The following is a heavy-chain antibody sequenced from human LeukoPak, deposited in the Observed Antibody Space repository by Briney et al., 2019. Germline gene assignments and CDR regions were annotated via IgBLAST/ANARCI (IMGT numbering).Heavy chain of an antibody. CDR2: INSDGINT. V-gene: IGHV3-74*01. CDR3: ARDLGQYYDTSDNWFDP. J-gene: IGHJ5*02. Sequence: GGSLRLSCAASGFTLSSYWMHWVRQAPGKGLVWVSRINSDGINTSYADSVKGRFTISRDNAKNTLNLQMNSLRAEDTAVYYCARDLGQYYDTSDNWFDPWGQGTLVTVSS. D-gene: IGHD3-22*01. CDR1: GFTLSSYW.